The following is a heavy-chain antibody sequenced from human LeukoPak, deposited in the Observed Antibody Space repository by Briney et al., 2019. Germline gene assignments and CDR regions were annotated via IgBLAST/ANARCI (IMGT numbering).Heavy chain of an antibody. CDR1: GFTFSTYG. D-gene: IGHD2-2*01. CDR2: IWYDGSNK. Sequence: PGRSLRLSCAASGFTFSTYGMHWVRQAPGEGLQWVAVIWYDGSNKQYADSVKGRFTISRDNSKNTLYLQMNSLRAEDTAVYYCARSRYCSSTSCYGFLDYWGQGTLVTVSS. J-gene: IGHJ4*02. CDR3: ARSRYCSSTSCYGFLDY. V-gene: IGHV3-33*01.